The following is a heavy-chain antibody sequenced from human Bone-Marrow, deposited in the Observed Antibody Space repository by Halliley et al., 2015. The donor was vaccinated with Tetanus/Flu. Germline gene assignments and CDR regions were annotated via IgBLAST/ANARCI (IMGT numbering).Heavy chain of an antibody. D-gene: IGHD5-12*01. J-gene: IGHJ4*02. CDR3: SRSTGYDSSFDN. V-gene: IGHV3-74*01. Sequence: LVWVSRIDFDGSTTRYADSVRGRFSISRDNANNTLFLHMNSLRPEDTAVYYCSRSTGYDSSFDNWGQGTLVTVSS. CDR2: IDFDGSTT.